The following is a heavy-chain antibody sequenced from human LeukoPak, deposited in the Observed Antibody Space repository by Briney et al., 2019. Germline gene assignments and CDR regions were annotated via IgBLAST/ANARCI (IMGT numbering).Heavy chain of an antibody. CDR2: INGVGSDR. CDR1: GFTFSNYY. Sequence: GGSLGLSCAASGFTFSNYYMHWVRQAPGKGLVWVSRINGVGSDRIYADFVKGRFAISRDNAKNTVYLQMNSLRAEDTAMYYCVRDWDHYDFDSWGQGTLVTVSS. D-gene: IGHD3-3*01. V-gene: IGHV3-74*01. J-gene: IGHJ5*01. CDR3: VRDWDHYDFDS.